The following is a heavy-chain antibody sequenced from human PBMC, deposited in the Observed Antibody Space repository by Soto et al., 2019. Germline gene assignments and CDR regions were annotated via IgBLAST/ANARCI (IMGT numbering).Heavy chain of an antibody. CDR3: ARGVSSGYYFRY. CDR2: ISYDGSNK. Sequence: QVQLVESGGGVVQPGRSLRLSCAASGFTFSSYAMHWVRQAPGKGLEWVAVISYDGSNKYYADSVKGRFTISRDNSKNTLYLQMNSLRAEDTAVYYCARGVSSGYYFRYWGQGTLVTVSS. J-gene: IGHJ4*02. V-gene: IGHV3-30-3*01. D-gene: IGHD3-22*01. CDR1: GFTFSSYA.